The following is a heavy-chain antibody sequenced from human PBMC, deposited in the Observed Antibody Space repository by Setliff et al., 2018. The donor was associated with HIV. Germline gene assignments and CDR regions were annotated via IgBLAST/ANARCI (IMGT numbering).Heavy chain of an antibody. V-gene: IGHV1-69*13. Sequence: SVKVSCKASGGTFSSYPISWVRQAPGQGLEWVGGIIPIFGTTHYAQKFQGRVTVTADESTSTAYMQLSSLRSDDTAVYYCARGRNYDSSGYGDYYYYMDVWGKGTTVTVSS. J-gene: IGHJ6*03. CDR2: IIPIFGTT. CDR1: GGTFSSYP. D-gene: IGHD3-22*01. CDR3: ARGRNYDSSGYGDYYYYMDV.